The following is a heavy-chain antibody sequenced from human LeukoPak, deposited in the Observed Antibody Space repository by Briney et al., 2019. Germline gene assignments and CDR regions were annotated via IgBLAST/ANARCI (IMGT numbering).Heavy chain of an antibody. Sequence: GGSLRLSCAASGFTLNSYAMHWVRQAPGKGLEWVAVIWYDGSNKYYADSVKGRFTISRDNSKNTLYLQMNSLRAEDTAVYYCARDLELWPLMGYWGQGTLVTVSS. CDR1: GFTLNSYA. CDR2: IWYDGSNK. CDR3: ARDLELWPLMGY. J-gene: IGHJ4*02. D-gene: IGHD5-18*01. V-gene: IGHV3-33*08.